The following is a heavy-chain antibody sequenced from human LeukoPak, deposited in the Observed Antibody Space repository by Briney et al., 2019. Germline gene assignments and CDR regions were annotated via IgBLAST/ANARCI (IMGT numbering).Heavy chain of an antibody. CDR1: GYTFTSYY. Sequence: ASVKVSCKASGYTFTSYYMHWVRQAPGQGLEWMGWINPNSGGTNYAQKFQGRVTMTRDTSISTAYMELSRLRSDDTAVYYCARDRIRGGIVGARWSSWFALPYWGQGTLVTVSS. V-gene: IGHV1-2*02. D-gene: IGHD1-26*01. CDR2: INPNSGGT. J-gene: IGHJ4*02. CDR3: ARDRIRGGIVGARWSSWFALPY.